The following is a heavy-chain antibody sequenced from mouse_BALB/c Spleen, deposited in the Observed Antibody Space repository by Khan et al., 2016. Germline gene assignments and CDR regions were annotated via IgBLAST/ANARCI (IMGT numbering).Heavy chain of an antibody. J-gene: IGHJ4*01. D-gene: IGHD2-14*01. V-gene: IGHV9-4*02. Sequence: QIQLVQSGPELKKPGETVRISCKASGYTFTTAGMQWVQKMPGKGLKWIGWINTHSGVPKYAADLKGRFAFSLDTSASTVYLQISNLKNEDTATYFCARSYRYDDAMDYWGQGTSVTVSS. CDR1: GYTFTTAG. CDR3: ARSYRYDDAMDY. CDR2: INTHSGVP.